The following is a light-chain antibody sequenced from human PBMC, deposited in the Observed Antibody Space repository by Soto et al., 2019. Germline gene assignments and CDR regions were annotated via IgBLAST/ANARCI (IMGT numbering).Light chain of an antibody. V-gene: IGKV1-33*01. J-gene: IGKJ5*01. Sequence: DIQMTQSPSSLSASVGDRVTITCQASQDISNYLNWYEQKPGKAPKLLIYDASNLETGVPSRFSGSGSGTDFTFTISSLQPEDIATYYCKQYDKLPCITFGQETRLDIK. CDR3: KQYDKLPCIT. CDR2: DAS. CDR1: QDISNY.